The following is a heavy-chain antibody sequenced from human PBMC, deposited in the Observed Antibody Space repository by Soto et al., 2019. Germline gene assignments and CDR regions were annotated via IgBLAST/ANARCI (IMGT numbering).Heavy chain of an antibody. CDR1: GGSFSSYA. J-gene: IGHJ5*02. V-gene: IGHV1-69*06. CDR3: AGGVYCSGGSCYYDRNYSVLWFDP. Sequence: SVKVSCKASGGSFSSYAISWVRQAPGQGLEWMGGIIPIFGTANYAQKFQGRVTITADKSTSTAYMELSSLRSEDTAVYYCAGGVYCSGGSCYYDRNYSVLWFDPWGQGTLVTVSS. D-gene: IGHD2-15*01. CDR2: IIPIFGTA.